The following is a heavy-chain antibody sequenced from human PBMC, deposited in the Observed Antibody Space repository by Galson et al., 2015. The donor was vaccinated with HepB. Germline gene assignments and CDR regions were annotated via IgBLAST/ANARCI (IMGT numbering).Heavy chain of an antibody. D-gene: IGHD3-3*01. CDR1: GSTLSNYG. V-gene: IGHV1-69*06. CDR3: ARAVPGSFDVWSGYSHFDA. CDR2: IIPIFGTT. J-gene: IGHJ4*02. Sequence: SVKVSCKASGSTLSNYGINWVRQAPGQGLEWMGGIIPIFGTTNYAQKFQGTVTLIADKSTSTAYMELSSLTSEDTAVYFCARAVPGSFDVWSGYSHFDAWGQGTLVTVSS.